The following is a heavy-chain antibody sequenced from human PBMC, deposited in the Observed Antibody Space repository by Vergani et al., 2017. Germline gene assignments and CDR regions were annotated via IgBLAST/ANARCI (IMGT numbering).Heavy chain of an antibody. CDR2: IYTSGST. Sequence: QVQLQESGPGLVKPSQTLSLTCTVSGGSISSGSYYWSWIRQPAGKGLEWIGRIYTSGSTNYNPSLKSRVTISVDTSKNQFSLKLSSVTAADTAVYYCARDFAHSGYYHHDAFDIWGQGTMVTVSS. V-gene: IGHV4-61*02. J-gene: IGHJ3*02. CDR1: GGSISSGSYY. CDR3: ARDFAHSGYYHHDAFDI. D-gene: IGHD3-22*01.